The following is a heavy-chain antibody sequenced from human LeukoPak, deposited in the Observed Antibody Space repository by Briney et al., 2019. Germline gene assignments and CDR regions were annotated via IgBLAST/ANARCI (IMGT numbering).Heavy chain of an antibody. Sequence: ASVKVSCKASGYTFTSYGISWVRQAPGQGLEWMGWISAYNGNTNYAQKFQGRVTMTRNTSISTAYMELSSLRSEDTAVYYCARKRRGGVIDYWGQGTLVTVSS. CDR2: ISAYNGNT. D-gene: IGHD3-16*01. J-gene: IGHJ4*02. CDR1: GYTFTSYG. V-gene: IGHV1-18*01. CDR3: ARKRRGGVIDY.